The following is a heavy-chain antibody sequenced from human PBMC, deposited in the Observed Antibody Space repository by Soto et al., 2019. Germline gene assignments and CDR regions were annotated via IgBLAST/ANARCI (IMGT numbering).Heavy chain of an antibody. J-gene: IGHJ4*02. CDR3: AKDRYGDYGGIDY. Sequence: GGSLRLPCAASGFTFISYAMSWVRQAPGKGLEWVSVITGSGGSAYYADSVKGRFTISRDTSKNTLFLQMNSLRAEDTAVYYCAKDRYGDYGGIDYWGQGTMVTVSS. CDR2: ITGSGGSA. D-gene: IGHD4-17*01. CDR1: GFTFISYA. V-gene: IGHV3-23*01.